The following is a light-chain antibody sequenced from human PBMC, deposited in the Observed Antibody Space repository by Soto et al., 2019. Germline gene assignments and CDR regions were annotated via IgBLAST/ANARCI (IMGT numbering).Light chain of an antibody. CDR1: QSVSGY. J-gene: IGKJ5*01. CDR3: QKRYNWPIT. CDR2: ADS. Sequence: ETSLTQSPGTLSLSPGLAATLSCRASQSVSGYIGWYQQKPGQAPRLLIYADSNRATGIPARLSGSGSGTDFTLTISSLEPEDFSVYYCQKRYNWPITFGQGTRLEIK. V-gene: IGKV3-11*01.